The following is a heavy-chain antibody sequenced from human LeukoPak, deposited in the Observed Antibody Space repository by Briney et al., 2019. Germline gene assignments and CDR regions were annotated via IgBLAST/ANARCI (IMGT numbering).Heavy chain of an antibody. CDR2: ISESGST. J-gene: IGHJ6*03. CDR3: ARQDALGKYPPPCYMDG. D-gene: IGHD3-16*01. Sequence: SETLSLTCTVSGGPVNSYNWIWMRQPPGKGLEWIRYISESGSTKYNSSLENRVTLSLDTSKNLFSLNLRSATVAYTAVYYCARQDALGKYPPPCYMDGWGKGSTVIVS. CDR1: GGPVNSYN. V-gene: IGHV4-59*08.